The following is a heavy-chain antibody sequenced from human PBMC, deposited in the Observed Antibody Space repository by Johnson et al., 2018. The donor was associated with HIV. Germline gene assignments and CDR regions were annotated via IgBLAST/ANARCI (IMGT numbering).Heavy chain of an antibody. V-gene: IGHV3-30*03. J-gene: IGHJ3*02. D-gene: IGHD1-26*01. CDR2: ISYDRNNT. CDR1: GFTFSSYG. CDR3: ARDSEWELGQEGAFDI. Sequence: VQLVESGGGVVQPGRSLRLSCAASGFTFSSYGMHWVRQAPGTGLEWVAVISYDRNNTYYADSVKGRCTISRDNSKNTLYLQMNSLRAEDTAVYYCARDSEWELGQEGAFDIWGQGTMVTVSS.